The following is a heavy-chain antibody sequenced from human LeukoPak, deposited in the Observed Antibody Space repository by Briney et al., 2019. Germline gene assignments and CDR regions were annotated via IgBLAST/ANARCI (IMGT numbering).Heavy chain of an antibody. CDR2: ISSSSSYI. CDR3: ARENTNFDY. V-gene: IGHV3-21*01. J-gene: IGHJ4*02. CDR1: TFSFDSYS. Sequence: GGSLRLSCTASTFSFDSYSMNWVRQAPGEGLQWVSSISSSSSYIYYADSVKGRFTISRDNAKNSLYLQMNSLRAEDTAVYYCARENTNFDYWGQGTLVTVSS.